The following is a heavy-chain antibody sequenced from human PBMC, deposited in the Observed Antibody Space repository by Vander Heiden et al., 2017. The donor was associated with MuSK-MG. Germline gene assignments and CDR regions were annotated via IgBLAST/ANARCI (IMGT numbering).Heavy chain of an antibody. CDR1: GYTFINSG. CDR2: INSHNGNT. CDR3: ARDMEDFRFLEWLIHPSDY. V-gene: IGHV1-18*01. D-gene: IGHD3-3*01. J-gene: IGHJ4*02. Sequence: QVQLVQSGGEVKKPGASVKVSCKASGYTFINSGINWVRQAPGQGLEWMGWINSHNGNTNYAEKLQGRVTMTTDTSTSTVYMELRRLRSDDTAVYYCARDMEDFRFLEWLIHPSDYWGQGTLVTVSS.